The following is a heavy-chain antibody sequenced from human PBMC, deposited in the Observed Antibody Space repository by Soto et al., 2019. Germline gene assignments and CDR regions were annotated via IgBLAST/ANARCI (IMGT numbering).Heavy chain of an antibody. CDR3: ARGLAGFFWSGRDDNWFDP. CDR2: IYYSGST. Sequence: QVQLQESGPGLVKPSQTLSLTGTVSGCSISSGVYYWSWSRQHPGKGLEWIGYIYYSGSTYYNPSPKSRITISVDPSKNLFSLELSSVNAADTAVYYCARGLAGFFWSGRDDNWFDPWGQGTLVTVSS. D-gene: IGHD3-3*01. V-gene: IGHV4-31*03. CDR1: GCSISSGVYY. J-gene: IGHJ5*02.